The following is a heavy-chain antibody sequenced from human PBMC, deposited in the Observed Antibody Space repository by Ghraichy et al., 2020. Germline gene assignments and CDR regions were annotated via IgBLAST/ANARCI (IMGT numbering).Heavy chain of an antibody. CDR3: ASASPAQLYYYYGMDV. J-gene: IGHJ6*02. CDR2: ISSSSSTI. Sequence: GESLNISCAASGFTFSSYSMNWVRQAPGKGLEWVSYISSSSSTIYYADSVKGRFTISRDNAKNSLYLQMNSLRDEDTAVYYCASASPAQLYYYYGMDVWGQGTTVTVSS. D-gene: IGHD1-1*01. CDR1: GFTFSSYS. V-gene: IGHV3-48*02.